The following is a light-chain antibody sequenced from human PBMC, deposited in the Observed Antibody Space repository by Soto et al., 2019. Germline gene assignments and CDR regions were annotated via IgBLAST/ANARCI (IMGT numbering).Light chain of an antibody. Sequence: EIVLTQSPATLSSFPGERATLSCRASQSFDSYLAWYQQKVGQAPRLLIYDASNRATGIPARFSGSGSGTDFTLTISRLEPEDFAVYYCQHRSNWPPTFXQGTKLDI. CDR1: QSFDSY. V-gene: IGKV3-11*01. CDR3: QHRSNWPPT. CDR2: DAS. J-gene: IGKJ1*01.